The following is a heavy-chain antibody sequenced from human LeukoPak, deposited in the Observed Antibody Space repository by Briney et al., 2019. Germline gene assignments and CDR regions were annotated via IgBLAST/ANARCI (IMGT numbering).Heavy chain of an antibody. CDR1: GFTFSDHY. D-gene: IGHD3-9*01. CDR2: ISGGGDST. V-gene: IGHV3-23*01. J-gene: IGHJ6*03. Sequence: PGGSLRLSCAASGFTFSDHYMDWVRQAPGKGLEWVSGISGGGDSTHYAHSVKGRFTISRDNSNNTVHLQMNSLRAEDTAVYYCAKWWGYFDWQNYYMDVWGRGTTVTISS. CDR3: AKWWGYFDWQNYYMDV.